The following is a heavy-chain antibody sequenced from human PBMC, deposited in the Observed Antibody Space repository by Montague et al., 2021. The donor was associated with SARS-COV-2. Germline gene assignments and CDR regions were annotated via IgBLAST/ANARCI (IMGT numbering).Heavy chain of an antibody. CDR2: VYINYFT. CDR3: ARVSGYGSGSSFNWFDS. D-gene: IGHD3-10*01. V-gene: IGHV4-61*02. CDR1: GASINTVNYF. Sequence: TLSLTCGVFGASINTVNYFLGSIRQPTARGLASIGRVYINYFTESNPSLRSRVTMLRDKSASELTLQVTSVTAADTAVYYCARVSGYGSGSSFNWFDSWG. J-gene: IGHJ5*01.